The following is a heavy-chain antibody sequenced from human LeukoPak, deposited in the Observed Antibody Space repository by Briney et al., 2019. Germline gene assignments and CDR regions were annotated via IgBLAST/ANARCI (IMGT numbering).Heavy chain of an antibody. D-gene: IGHD1-26*01. Sequence: ASVKVSCKASGYTFTSYDINWVRQATGQGLEWMGWMNPISGNTGYAQKFQGRVTMTRNTSISTAYMELSSLRSEDTAVYYCARGRRIVGATVGFNYWGQGTLVTVSS. CDR2: MNPISGNT. CDR3: ARGRRIVGATVGFNY. J-gene: IGHJ4*02. V-gene: IGHV1-8*01. CDR1: GYTFTSYD.